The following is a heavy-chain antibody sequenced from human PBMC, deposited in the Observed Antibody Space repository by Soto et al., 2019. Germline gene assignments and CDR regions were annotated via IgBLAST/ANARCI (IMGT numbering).Heavy chain of an antibody. J-gene: IGHJ4*02. Sequence: QVQLVESGGGLVKPGGPLRLSCAASGFTFSDYYMSWIRQAPGKGLEWVSYISSSSSYTNYADSVKGRFTISRDNAKNSLYLQMNSLRAEDTAVYYCAREGLSAAFDYWGQGTLVTVSS. D-gene: IGHD6-13*01. V-gene: IGHV3-11*06. CDR1: GFTFSDYY. CDR3: AREGLSAAFDY. CDR2: ISSSSSYT.